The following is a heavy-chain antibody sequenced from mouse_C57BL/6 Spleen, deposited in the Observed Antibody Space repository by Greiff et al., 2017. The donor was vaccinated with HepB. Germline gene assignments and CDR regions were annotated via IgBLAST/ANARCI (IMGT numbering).Heavy chain of an antibody. CDR2: IDPSDSYT. V-gene: IGHV1-59*01. Sequence: QVQLQQPGAELVRPGTSVKLSCKASGYTFTSYWMHWVKQRPGQGLEWIGVIDPSDSYTNYNQKFKGKATLTVDTSSSTAYMQLSSLTSEDSAVYYCWGSYDYFDYWGQGTTLTVSS. CDR1: GYTFTSYW. CDR3: WGSYDYFDY. J-gene: IGHJ2*01. D-gene: IGHD1-1*02.